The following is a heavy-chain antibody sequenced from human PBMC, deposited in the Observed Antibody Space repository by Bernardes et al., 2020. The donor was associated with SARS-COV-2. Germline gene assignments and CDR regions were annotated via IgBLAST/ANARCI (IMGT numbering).Heavy chain of an antibody. J-gene: IGHJ4*02. CDR3: ARHAQSGDYVDY. Sequence: SEPLSLTCSVSGGSVTTHEYCWGWIRQPPGKGLEHIGSICYSGGTYYKSSLRSRLAISIDTSKNQVSLILSSLTAADTAEYFCARHAQSGDYVDYWGQGTLVTVSS. D-gene: IGHD3-10*01. V-gene: IGHV4-39*01. CDR1: GGSVTTHEYC. CDR2: ICYSGGT.